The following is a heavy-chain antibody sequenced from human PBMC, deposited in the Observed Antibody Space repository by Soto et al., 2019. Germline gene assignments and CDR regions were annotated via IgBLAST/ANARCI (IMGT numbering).Heavy chain of an antibody. Sequence: SETLSLTCTVSGGSISSGGYYWSWIRQHPGKGLEWIGYIYYSGSTYYNPSLKSRVTISVDTSKNQFSLKLSSVAAADTAVYYCARAVVVTAIVYFDYWGQGTLVTVS. CDR2: IYYSGST. CDR1: GGSISSGGYY. V-gene: IGHV4-31*03. J-gene: IGHJ4*02. CDR3: ARAVVVTAIVYFDY. D-gene: IGHD2-21*02.